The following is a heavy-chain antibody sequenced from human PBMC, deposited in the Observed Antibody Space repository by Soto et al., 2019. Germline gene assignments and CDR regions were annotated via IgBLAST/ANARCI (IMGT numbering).Heavy chain of an antibody. D-gene: IGHD6-19*01. CDR1: GFTFSSYA. J-gene: IGHJ6*02. V-gene: IGHV3-23*01. Sequence: GGSLRLSCAASGFTFSSYAMSWVRQAPGKGLEWVSAISGSGGSTYYADSVKGRFTISRDNSKNTLYLQMNSLRAEDTAVYYCAKLRSSGWYYYYGMDVWGQGTTVTVSS. CDR3: AKLRSSGWYYYYGMDV. CDR2: ISGSGGST.